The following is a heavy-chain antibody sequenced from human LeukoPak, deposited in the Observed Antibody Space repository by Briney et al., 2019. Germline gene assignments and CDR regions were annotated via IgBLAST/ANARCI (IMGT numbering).Heavy chain of an antibody. J-gene: IGHJ5*02. D-gene: IGHD3-10*01. V-gene: IGHV4-39*02. CDR3: ARDKSITMVRGVYNWFDP. CDR1: GDSVSSTGYY. CDR2: IYYSGST. Sequence: SETLSLTCTVSGDSVSSTGYYWGWIRQPPGKGLEWIGTIYYSGSTYYNPSLKSRVTMSEDTSRNQFSLRLSSVNAADTAVYYCARDKSITMVRGVYNWFDPWGQGALVTVSS.